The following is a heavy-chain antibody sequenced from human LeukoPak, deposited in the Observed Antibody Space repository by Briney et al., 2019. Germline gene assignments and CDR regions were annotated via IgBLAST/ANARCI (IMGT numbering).Heavy chain of an antibody. CDR1: GYSFTSYW. V-gene: IGHV5-51*01. D-gene: IGHD6-13*01. Sequence: GESLKISCKGSGYSFTSYWIGWVRQMPGKGLERMGVIYPGDSYTRYSPSFQGQVTISADKSISTAYLQWSSLKASDTAMYYCARLIAAAGDYWGQGTLVTVSS. CDR3: ARLIAAAGDY. J-gene: IGHJ4*02. CDR2: IYPGDSYT.